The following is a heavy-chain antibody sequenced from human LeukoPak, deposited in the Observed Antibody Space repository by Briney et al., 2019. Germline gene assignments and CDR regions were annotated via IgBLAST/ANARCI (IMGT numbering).Heavy chain of an antibody. CDR3: ARDRDGYNGGDAFDI. CDR2: ISSSSSYI. V-gene: IGHV3-21*01. CDR1: GFTFSSYS. J-gene: IGHJ3*02. Sequence: PGGSLRLSCAASGFTFSSYSMNWVRQAPGKGLEWVSSISSSSSYIYYADSVKGRFTISRDNAKNSLYLQMNSLRAEDTAVYYCARDRDGYNGGDAFDIWGQGTMVTVSS. D-gene: IGHD5-24*01.